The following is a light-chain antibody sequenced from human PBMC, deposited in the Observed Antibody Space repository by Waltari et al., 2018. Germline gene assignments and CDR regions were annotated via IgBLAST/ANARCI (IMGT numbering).Light chain of an antibody. CDR3: QNHERLPAV. V-gene: IGKV3-20*01. CDR1: QSIGRY. CDR2: GAS. J-gene: IGKJ1*01. Sequence: EIVLTQSPGTLSLSPGERATLSCRASQSIGRYLVWYQQKPGQAPRLLIYGASSRAAGIPDRFRGSGSGTDFSLTISRLGPEDFAVYYCQNHERLPAVFGQGTKVEIK.